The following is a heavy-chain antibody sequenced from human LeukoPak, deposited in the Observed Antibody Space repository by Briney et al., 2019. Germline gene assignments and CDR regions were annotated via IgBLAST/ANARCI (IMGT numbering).Heavy chain of an antibody. CDR1: GFAFSSYS. V-gene: IGHV3-21*01. J-gene: IGHJ4*02. CDR2: ISSSSSYI. Sequence: GGSLRLSCAASGFAFSSYSMNWVRQAPGKGLEWVSSISSSSSYIYYADSVKGRFTISRDNAKNSLYLQMNSLRAEDTAVYYCARDDYYGSGSYYFDYWGQGTLVTVSS. CDR3: ARDDYYGSGSYYFDY. D-gene: IGHD3-10*01.